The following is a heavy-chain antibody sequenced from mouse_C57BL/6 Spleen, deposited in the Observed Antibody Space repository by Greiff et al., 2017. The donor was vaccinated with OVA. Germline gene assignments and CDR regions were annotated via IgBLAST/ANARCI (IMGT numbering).Heavy chain of an antibody. Sequence: EVQVVESGEGLVKPGGSLKLSCAASGFTFSSYAMSWVRQTPEKRLEWVAYISSGGDYIYYADTVKGRFTISRDNARNTLYLQMSSLKSEDTAMYYCTRAGNYYGSSPFAYWGQGTLVTVSA. D-gene: IGHD1-1*01. CDR3: TRAGNYYGSSPFAY. CDR2: ISSGGDYI. V-gene: IGHV5-9-1*02. CDR1: GFTFSSYA. J-gene: IGHJ3*01.